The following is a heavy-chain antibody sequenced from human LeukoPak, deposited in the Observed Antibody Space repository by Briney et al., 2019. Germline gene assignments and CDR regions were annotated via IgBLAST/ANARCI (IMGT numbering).Heavy chain of an antibody. CDR3: ARVNYDSSGYYFFSRGDFDY. Sequence: ASVKVSCKASGYTFTGYYMHWVRQAPGQGLEWMGWINPNSGGTNYAQKFQGRVTMTRDTSISTAYMELSRLRSDDTAVYYCARVNYDSSGYYFFSRGDFDYWGQGTLVTVSS. CDR2: INPNSGGT. D-gene: IGHD3-22*01. J-gene: IGHJ4*02. V-gene: IGHV1-2*02. CDR1: GYTFTGYY.